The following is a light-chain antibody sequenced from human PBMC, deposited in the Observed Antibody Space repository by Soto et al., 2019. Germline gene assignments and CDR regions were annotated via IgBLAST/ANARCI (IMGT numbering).Light chain of an antibody. CDR3: QQYKSYPYT. Sequence: DIQMTQSPSTLSASVGDRVTITCRASQSISSRLAWYQQKPGKAPKLLIYKASSLESGVPSRFSGSGSGTEFTLTISRLQPDDFATYYCQQYKSYPYTFGQGTKLEIK. CDR1: QSISSR. J-gene: IGKJ2*01. CDR2: KAS. V-gene: IGKV1-5*03.